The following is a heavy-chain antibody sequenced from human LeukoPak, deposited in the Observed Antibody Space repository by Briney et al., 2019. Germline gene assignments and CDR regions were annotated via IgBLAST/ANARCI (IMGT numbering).Heavy chain of an antibody. CDR1: GFTFSSYG. J-gene: IGHJ4*02. CDR2: IRYDENNK. V-gene: IGHV3-30*02. D-gene: IGHD3-22*01. CDR3: AKDKTYYYDDSGFDY. Sequence: GGSLRLSCAASGFTFSSYGMHWVRQAPGKGLEWVAFIRYDENNKYYADSMKGRFTISRDNSKNTLYLQMHSLRAEDTAVYYCAKDKTYYYDDSGFDYWGQGTLVTVSS.